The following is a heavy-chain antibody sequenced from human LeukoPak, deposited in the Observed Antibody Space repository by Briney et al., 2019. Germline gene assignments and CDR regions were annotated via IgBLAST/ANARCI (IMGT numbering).Heavy chain of an antibody. CDR1: GFTFSSYA. CDR3: ARDLAFDI. V-gene: IGHV3-66*02. J-gene: IGHJ3*02. Sequence: PGGSLRLSCAASGFTFSSYAMSWVRQAPGKGLEWVSVIYSGGSRYYADSVKGRFTISRDNSKNTLYLQMNSLRAEDTAVYYCARDLAFDIWGQGTMVTVSS. CDR2: IYSGGSR.